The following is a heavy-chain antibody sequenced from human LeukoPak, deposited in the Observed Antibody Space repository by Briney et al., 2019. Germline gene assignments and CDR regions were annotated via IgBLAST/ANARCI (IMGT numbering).Heavy chain of an antibody. V-gene: IGHV4-30-4*01. CDR1: GGSISSGDYY. CDR3: ARGYYDFWSGHRADAFDI. Sequence: SQTLSRTCTVSGGSISSGDYYWSWIRQPPGKGLEWIGYIYYSGSTYYNPSLKSRVTISVDTSKNQFSLKLSSVTAADTAVYYCARGYYDFWSGHRADAFDIWGQGTMVTVSS. J-gene: IGHJ3*02. CDR2: IYYSGST. D-gene: IGHD3-3*01.